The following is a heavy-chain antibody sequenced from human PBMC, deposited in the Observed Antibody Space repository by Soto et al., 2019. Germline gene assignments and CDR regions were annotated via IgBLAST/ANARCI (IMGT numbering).Heavy chain of an antibody. J-gene: IGHJ4*01. CDR3: VTPTDNLNTFGY. CDR1: GYNCPSYW. Sequence: GESLKSSAMSSGYNCPSYWIGWVRQMPGKGLEWMGIIYPRDSDTRYSPAFQGHVTISADKSISNAYLQWSSLKASDTAMYYCVTPTDNLNTFGYWGHGTPVPVSS. D-gene: IGHD1-20*01. V-gene: IGHV5-51*01. CDR2: IYPRDSDT.